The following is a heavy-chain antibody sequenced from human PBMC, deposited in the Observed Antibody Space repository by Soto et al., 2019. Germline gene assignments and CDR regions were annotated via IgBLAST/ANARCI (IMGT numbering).Heavy chain of an antibody. Sequence: HVTLKESGPVLVKPTETLTLTCTVSGFSLSNGKVGVSWIRQPPGKALEWLAHILSNDEKSYRTSLKSSLTYTGDTSNCEVVVTMPNVDPVDTATYYCARILIGRSVAEAYFYMGVWGKGSTVSGSS. D-gene: IGHD6-19*01. CDR3: ARILIGRSVAEAYFYMGV. J-gene: IGHJ6*03. CDR1: GFSLSNGKVG. CDR2: ILSNDEK. V-gene: IGHV2-26*01.